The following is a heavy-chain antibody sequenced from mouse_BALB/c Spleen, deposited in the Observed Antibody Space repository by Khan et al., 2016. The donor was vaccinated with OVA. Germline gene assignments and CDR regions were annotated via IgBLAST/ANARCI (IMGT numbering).Heavy chain of an antibody. CDR1: GYSITSGYA. Sequence: VQLQQSGPGLVKPSQSLSLTCTVTGYSITSGYAWNWIRQFPGNKLEWMGYISYSGVTSSTPSLKSRISITRDTSKNQFFLQLTSVTTEDTATYYCARGNYYGYYFDYWGQGTTLTVSS. V-gene: IGHV3-2*02. D-gene: IGHD1-1*01. CDR3: ARGNYYGYYFDY. J-gene: IGHJ2*01. CDR2: ISYSGVT.